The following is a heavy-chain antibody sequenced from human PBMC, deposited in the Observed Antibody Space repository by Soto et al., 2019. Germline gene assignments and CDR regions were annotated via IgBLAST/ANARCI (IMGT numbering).Heavy chain of an antibody. Sequence: SETLSLTCSVSGGSISGSYWSWIRQSPGKGLEWLGYVYYTGSTNYSPSLRSRDSISVDTSKNEFSLRLSSVTAADTAVYFCARSVAVPGAHIDYWGQGTQVTVSS. D-gene: IGHD6-19*01. CDR2: VYYTGST. V-gene: IGHV4-59*01. CDR1: GGSISGSY. J-gene: IGHJ4*02. CDR3: ARSVAVPGAHIDY.